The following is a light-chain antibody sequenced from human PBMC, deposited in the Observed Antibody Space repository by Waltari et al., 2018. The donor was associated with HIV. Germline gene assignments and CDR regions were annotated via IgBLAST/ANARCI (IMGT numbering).Light chain of an antibody. J-gene: IGLJ3*02. V-gene: IGLV1-47*01. CDR2: RSD. CDR3: GSWDDSLSHWV. CDR1: NSNIGNNF. Sequence: QSVLTQPPSASRPPGQRVLMSCSGSNSNIGNNFVSWFQQVPGRAPKLVIYRSDQRPSGVPGRFSAAKSGSSASLAITGLQSDDEAVYYCGSWDDSLSHWVFGGGTRLTV.